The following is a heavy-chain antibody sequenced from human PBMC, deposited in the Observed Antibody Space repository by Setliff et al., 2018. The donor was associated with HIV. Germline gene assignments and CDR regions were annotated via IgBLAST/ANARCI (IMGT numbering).Heavy chain of an antibody. D-gene: IGHD3-3*01. CDR3: AKSGSGYYTDLEY. V-gene: IGHV3-23*01. CDR2: ITGSGNNA. CDR1: GFTFSSYA. Sequence: PGGSLRLSCAASGFTFSSYAMNWVRQAPGKGLEWVSGITGSGNNADYADSVKGRFTISRDNSKNTLDLQMNSLRAEDTAVYYCAKSGSGYYTDLEYWGQGTLVTVSS. J-gene: IGHJ4*02.